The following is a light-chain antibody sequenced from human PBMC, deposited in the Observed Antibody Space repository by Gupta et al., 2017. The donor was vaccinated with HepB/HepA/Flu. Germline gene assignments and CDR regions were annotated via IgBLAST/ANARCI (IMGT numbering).Light chain of an antibody. J-gene: IGKJ1*01. CDR1: QSVSSY. CDR3: QQRSNWLRT. CDR2: DAS. Sequence: EIVLTQSPATLSLSPGERATLSCRASQSVSSYLAWYQQKPGQAPRLLIYDASNRATGIPARFSGSGSGTEFTLTISSREPEDFAVYYCQQRSNWLRTFGQGTKVEIK. V-gene: IGKV3-11*01.